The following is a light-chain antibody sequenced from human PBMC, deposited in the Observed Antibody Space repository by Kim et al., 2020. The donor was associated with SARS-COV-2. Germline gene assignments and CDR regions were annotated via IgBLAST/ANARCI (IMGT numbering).Light chain of an antibody. CDR3: SSYTSTRHWV. J-gene: IGLJ3*02. CDR1: SSDIGGYKY. CDR2: DVS. Sequence: QSALTQPASVSGSPGQSITISCTGTSSDIGGYKYVSWYQQHSGKAPKLLIFDVSLRPSGVSYRFSGSKSGNTASLTISGLQAEDEADYYCSSYTSTRHWVFGGGTKLTVL. V-gene: IGLV2-14*03.